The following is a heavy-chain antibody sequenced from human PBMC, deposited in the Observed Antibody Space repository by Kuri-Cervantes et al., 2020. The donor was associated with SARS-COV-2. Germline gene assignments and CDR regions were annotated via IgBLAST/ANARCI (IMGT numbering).Heavy chain of an antibody. CDR3: ARMDYSYYYMDV. V-gene: IGHV2-5*08. CDR2: IYWDDDK. J-gene: IGHJ6*03. Sequence: SGPTLVKPTQTLTLTCTFSGFSPSTSGMRVSWIRQPPGKALEWLALIYWDDDKRYSPSLKSRLTITKDTSKNQVVLTMTNMDPVDTATYYCARMDYSYYYMDVWGKGTTVTVSS. CDR1: GFSPSTSGMR. D-gene: IGHD5-24*01.